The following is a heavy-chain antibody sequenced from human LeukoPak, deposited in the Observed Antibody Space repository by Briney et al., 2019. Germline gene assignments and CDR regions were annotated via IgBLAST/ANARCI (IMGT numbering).Heavy chain of an antibody. J-gene: IGHJ6*02. D-gene: IGHD6-19*01. CDR2: ISYDGSNK. CDR3: AREGKQWLVPGPYYYYGMDV. CDR1: GFTFSSYA. Sequence: GGSLRLSCAASGFTFSSYAMHWVRQAPGKGLEWVAIISYDGSNKYYADSVKGRFTISRDNPKNTLYLQMSSLRAEDTAVYYCAREGKQWLVPGPYYYYGMDVWGRGTTVTVSS. V-gene: IGHV3-30-3*01.